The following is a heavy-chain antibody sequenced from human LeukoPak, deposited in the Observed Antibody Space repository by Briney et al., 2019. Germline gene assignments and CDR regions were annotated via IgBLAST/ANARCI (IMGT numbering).Heavy chain of an antibody. V-gene: IGHV1-2*02. D-gene: IGHD2-21*02. CDR2: INPNSGGT. J-gene: IGHJ3*02. CDR3: ASEKCGGDCYSWSEYAFDI. CDR1: GYTFTGYY. Sequence: GASVKVSCKASGYTFTGYYMHWVRQAPGQGLEWMGWINPNSGGTNYAQKFQGRVTMTRDTYISTAYMELSRLRSDDTAVYYCASEKCGGDCYSWSEYAFDIWGQGTMVTVSS.